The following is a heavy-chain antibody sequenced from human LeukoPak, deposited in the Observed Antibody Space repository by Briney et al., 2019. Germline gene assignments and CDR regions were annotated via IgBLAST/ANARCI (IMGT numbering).Heavy chain of an antibody. CDR2: ISYDGSNK. J-gene: IGHJ4*02. CDR1: GFTISSYD. Sequence: GGSLRLSCAASGFTISSYDMSWVRQAPGKGLEWVAVISYDGSNKYYADSVKGRFTISRDNSKNTLYLQMNSLRAEDTAVYYCAVRDGDYWGQGTLVTVSS. CDR3: AVRDGDY. V-gene: IGHV3-30*03.